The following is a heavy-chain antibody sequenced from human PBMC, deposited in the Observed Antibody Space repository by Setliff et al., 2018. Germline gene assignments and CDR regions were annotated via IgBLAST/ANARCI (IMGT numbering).Heavy chain of an antibody. Sequence: ASVKVSCKASGDSFNNYAISWVRQAPGQGLEWMGGIIPMFGTPAYARKFQDRVTITTDESTSTAYMELDSLRSEDTAVYYCARSPAVLGIVYLDPWGQGTLVTVSS. V-gene: IGHV1-69*05. CDR2: IIPMFGTP. CDR1: GDSFNNYA. CDR3: ARSPAVLGIVYLDP. J-gene: IGHJ5*02. D-gene: IGHD2-15*01.